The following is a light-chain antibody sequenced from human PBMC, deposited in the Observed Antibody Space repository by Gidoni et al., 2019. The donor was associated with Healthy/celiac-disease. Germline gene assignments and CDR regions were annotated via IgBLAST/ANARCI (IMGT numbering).Light chain of an antibody. Sequence: QSVLTQPPSVSGAPGQRVTISCTGSSSNIGSGYDLHWYQQLPGTAPKLLIYGNSNRPSWVPYRFSGSKSGTSASLAITGLQAEDEADYYCQSYDSSLSGHVVFGGGTKLTVL. V-gene: IGLV1-40*01. CDR1: SSNIGSGYD. CDR3: QSYDSSLSGHVV. CDR2: GNS. J-gene: IGLJ2*01.